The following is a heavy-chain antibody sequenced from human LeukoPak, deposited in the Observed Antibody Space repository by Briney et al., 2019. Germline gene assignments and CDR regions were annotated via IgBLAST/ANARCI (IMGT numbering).Heavy chain of an antibody. V-gene: IGHV4-61*02. CDR1: GGSISSGSYY. J-gene: IGHJ4*02. Sequence: PSETLSLTCTVSGGSISSGSYYWSWIRQPAGKGLEWIGRIYTSGSTNYNPSLKSRVTISVDTSKNQFSLKLSSVTAADTAVYYCARGAKDSVVVVGAPYYFDYWGQGTLVTVSS. CDR2: IYTSGST. D-gene: IGHD2-15*01. CDR3: ARGAKDSVVVVGAPYYFDY.